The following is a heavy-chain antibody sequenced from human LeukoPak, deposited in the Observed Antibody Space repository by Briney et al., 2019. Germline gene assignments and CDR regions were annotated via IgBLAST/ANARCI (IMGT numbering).Heavy chain of an antibody. Sequence: SETLSLTCSVSGGSISSSSYYWGWIRQSPGKGLDWIGSISYSGWSYSDPSLKSRATISVDTSKNQFSLKLSSVTAADTAVYYCARYYYDSSGYVNDYFDYWGQGTLVTVSS. CDR1: GGSISSSSYY. V-gene: IGHV4-39*01. CDR2: ISYSGWS. CDR3: ARYYYDSSGYVNDYFDY. J-gene: IGHJ4*02. D-gene: IGHD3-22*01.